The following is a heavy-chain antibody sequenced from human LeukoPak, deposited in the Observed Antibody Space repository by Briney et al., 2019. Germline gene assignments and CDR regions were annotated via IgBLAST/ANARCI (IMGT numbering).Heavy chain of an antibody. J-gene: IGHJ4*02. D-gene: IGHD1-26*01. CDR1: GDSISAYY. V-gene: IGHV4-59*08. CDR3: TKYGGSPANYFDS. CDR2: VHKTGSI. Sequence: SETLSHTCTVSGDSISAYYWSWVRQPPGKGLEWIAFVHKTGSINYNPSLKSRATISMDTSNSQFSLHVNSVTAADTAVYYCTKYGGSPANYFDSWGPGTLVTVSP.